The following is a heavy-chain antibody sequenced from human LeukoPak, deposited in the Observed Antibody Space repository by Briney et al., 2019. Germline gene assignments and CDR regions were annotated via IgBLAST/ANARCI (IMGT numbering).Heavy chain of an antibody. V-gene: IGHV3-23*01. CDR3: AKYLHCSGGSCYLDYDYYYYGMDV. J-gene: IGHJ6*02. D-gene: IGHD2-15*01. Sequence: PGGSLRLSCAASGFTFSSYAMSWVRQAPGKGLEWVSAISGSGGSTYYADSVKGRFTISRDNSKNTLYLQMNSLRAEDTAVYYCAKYLHCSGGSCYLDYDYYYYGMDVWGQGTTVTVSS. CDR2: ISGSGGST. CDR1: GFTFSSYA.